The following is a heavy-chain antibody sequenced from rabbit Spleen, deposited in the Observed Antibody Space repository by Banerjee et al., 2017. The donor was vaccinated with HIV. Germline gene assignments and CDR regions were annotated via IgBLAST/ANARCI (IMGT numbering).Heavy chain of an antibody. CDR3: ARDTASSFSSYGMDL. V-gene: IGHV1S40*01. CDR1: GVSFSFSSY. D-gene: IGHD8-1*01. Sequence: QSLEESGGDLVKPGASLTLTCTASGVSFSFSSYMCWVRQAPGKGLEWIACIDAGSSGFTYFATWAKGRFTISKTSSTTVTLEMTHLTAADTATYFCARDTASSFSSYGMDLWGPGTLVTVS. CDR2: IDAGSSGFT. J-gene: IGHJ6*01.